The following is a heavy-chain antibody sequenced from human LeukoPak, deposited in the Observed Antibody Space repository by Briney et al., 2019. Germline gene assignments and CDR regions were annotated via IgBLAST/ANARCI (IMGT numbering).Heavy chain of an antibody. CDR1: AGSISSSSYY. D-gene: IGHD1-26*01. J-gene: IGHJ4*02. CDR2: IYYSGST. Sequence: SETLSLTCTVSAGSISSSSYYWGWIRQPPGKGLEWIGSIYYSGSTYYNPSLKSRVTISVDTSKNQFSLKVSSVTAADTAVYYCARHGSYVGYFDYWGQGTLVTVSS. CDR3: ARHGSYVGYFDY. V-gene: IGHV4-39*07.